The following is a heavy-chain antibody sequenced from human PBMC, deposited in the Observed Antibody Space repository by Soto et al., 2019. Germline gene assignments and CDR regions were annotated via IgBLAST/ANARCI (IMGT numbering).Heavy chain of an antibody. CDR2: ISGSGTT. J-gene: IGHJ4*02. CDR1: GFTISNSA. Sequence: GSLRLSCAASGFTISNSAATWVRQAPGKGLEWVSTISGSGTTYYADSVKGRFTISRDNSNNTLCLQLHSLRAEDSALYYCARYYYVATGYHYAFDYWGRGTLVTVSS. V-gene: IGHV3-23*01. CDR3: ARYYYVATGYHYAFDY. D-gene: IGHD3-22*01.